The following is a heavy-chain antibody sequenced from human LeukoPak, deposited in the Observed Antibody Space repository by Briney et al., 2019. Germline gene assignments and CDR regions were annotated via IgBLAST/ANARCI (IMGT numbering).Heavy chain of an antibody. CDR1: GFIVTNNY. CDR2: VYSGGST. J-gene: IGHJ4*02. D-gene: IGHD2-8*01. V-gene: IGHV3-66*01. Sequence: GGSLRLSCTASGFIVTNNYINWVRQAPGKGLEWVSLVYSGGSTYYADSVKGRFTISRDDSKNMVYLQMNSLRAEDTAMYYCARDPPAVLIDTYGWGQGTLVTVSS. CDR3: ARDPPAVLIDTYG.